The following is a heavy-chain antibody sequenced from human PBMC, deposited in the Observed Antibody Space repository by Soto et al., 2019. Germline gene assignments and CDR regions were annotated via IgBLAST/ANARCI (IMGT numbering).Heavy chain of an antibody. CDR2: FDPEDGET. J-gene: IGHJ3*02. Sequence: SVKVSCKVSGYTLTELSMHWVRQAPGKGLEWMGGFDPEDGETIYAQKFQGRVTMTEDTSTDTAYMELSSLRSEDTAVYYCAADSSSWSRRNAFDIWGQGTMVTVSS. CDR3: AADSSSWSRRNAFDI. V-gene: IGHV1-24*01. CDR1: GYTLTELS. D-gene: IGHD6-13*01.